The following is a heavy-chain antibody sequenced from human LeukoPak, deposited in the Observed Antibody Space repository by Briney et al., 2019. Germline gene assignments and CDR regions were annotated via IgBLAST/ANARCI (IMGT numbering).Heavy chain of an antibody. J-gene: IGHJ4*02. CDR3: ARSHNYYDNSGYLY. D-gene: IGHD3-22*01. V-gene: IGHV3-74*01. CDR2: INSDGSST. CDR1: GFTFSSYW. Sequence: HTGGSLRLSCAASGFTFSSYWMHWVRQAPGKGLVWVSRINSDGSSTSYADSVKGRFTISRDNAKNTLYLQMNSLSAEDSAVYYCARSHNYYDNSGYLYWGQGTLVTVSS.